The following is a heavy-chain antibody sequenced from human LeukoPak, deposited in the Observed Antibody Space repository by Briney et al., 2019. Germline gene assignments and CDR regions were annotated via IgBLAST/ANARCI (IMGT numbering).Heavy chain of an antibody. CDR2: ISSSGSTI. V-gene: IGHV3-48*03. Sequence: GGSLRLYCAASGFTFSSYEMNWVRQAPGKGLEWVSYISSSGSTIYYADSVKGRFTISRDNAKNSLYLQMNSLRAEDTAVYYCARDCGGDCYSPYFDYWGQGTLVTVSS. D-gene: IGHD2-21*02. CDR1: GFTFSSYE. J-gene: IGHJ4*02. CDR3: ARDCGGDCYSPYFDY.